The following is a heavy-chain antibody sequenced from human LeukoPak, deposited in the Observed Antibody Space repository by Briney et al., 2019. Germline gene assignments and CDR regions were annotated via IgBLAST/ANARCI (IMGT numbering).Heavy chain of an antibody. V-gene: IGHV4-34*01. D-gene: IGHD2-2*02. CDR1: GGSFSGYY. J-gene: IGHJ4*02. Sequence: SETLSLTCAVYGGSFSGYYWSWIRQPPGKGLEWIGEINHSGSTNYNPSLKSRVTISVDTSKNQFSLKLSSVTAADTAVYYCAREVYCSSTSCYSGFDYWGQGTLVTVSS. CDR2: INHSGST. CDR3: AREVYCSSTSCYSGFDY.